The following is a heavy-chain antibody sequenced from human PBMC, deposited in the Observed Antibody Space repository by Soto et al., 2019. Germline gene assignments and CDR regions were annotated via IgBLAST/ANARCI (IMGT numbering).Heavy chain of an antibody. CDR1: GYTFTSYG. V-gene: IGHV1-18*01. D-gene: IGHD4-17*01. Sequence: QVQLVQSGAEVKKPGASVKVSCKASGYTFTSYGISWVRQAPGQGLEWMGWISANNGNTNYAQKLQGRVSMTTDTSTSTAYMELRSLRSEDTAVYYCARDYGDYFRFTLHYWGQGTLVTVSS. J-gene: IGHJ4*02. CDR2: ISANNGNT. CDR3: ARDYGDYFRFTLHY.